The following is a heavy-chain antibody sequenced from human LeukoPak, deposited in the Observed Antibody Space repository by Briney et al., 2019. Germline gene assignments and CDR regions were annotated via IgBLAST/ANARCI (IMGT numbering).Heavy chain of an antibody. D-gene: IGHD4-17*01. CDR3: ARPAEVINGDYDAFDI. CDR2: IIPIFGTA. Sequence: SVKVSCKASGGTFSSHAISWVRQAPGQGLEWMGRIIPIFGTANYAQKFQGRVTITTDESTSTAYMELSSLSSEDTAVYYCARPAEVINGDYDAFDIWGQGTMVTVSS. J-gene: IGHJ3*02. V-gene: IGHV1-69*05. CDR1: GGTFSSHA.